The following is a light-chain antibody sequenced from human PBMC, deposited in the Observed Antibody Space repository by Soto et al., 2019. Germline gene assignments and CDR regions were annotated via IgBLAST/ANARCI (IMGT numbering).Light chain of an antibody. CDR1: DGPVTSNHY. Sequence: QTVVTQEPSLTVSPGGTVTLTCGSSDGPVTSNHYPYWYQQRPGQVPRTLIYDTTNRQSWAPARFSGSLVGVKAALTLSGAQPEDEADYYCLLAYSGGRVFGGGTQLTVL. V-gene: IGLV7-46*01. J-gene: IGLJ2*01. CDR3: LLAYSGGRV. CDR2: DTT.